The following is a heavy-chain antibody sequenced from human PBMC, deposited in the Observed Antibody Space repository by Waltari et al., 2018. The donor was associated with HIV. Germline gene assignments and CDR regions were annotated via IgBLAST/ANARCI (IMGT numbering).Heavy chain of an antibody. CDR1: GGSISSSGYY. J-gene: IGHJ4*02. CDR2: IYYRGST. V-gene: IGHV4-31*03. CDR3: ARGWLSRGYYL. Sequence: QVQLQESGPGLVKPSQTLSLTCTVSGGSISSSGYYWSWIRQHPGKGLEWIGYIYYRGSTYHNPSLKSRLTISVDTSKNQFSLKLNSVTAADTAVYYCARGWLSRGYYLWGQGTLVTVSS. D-gene: IGHD3-22*01.